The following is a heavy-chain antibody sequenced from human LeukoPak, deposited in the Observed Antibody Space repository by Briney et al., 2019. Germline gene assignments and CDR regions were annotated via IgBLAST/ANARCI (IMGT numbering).Heavy chain of an antibody. CDR2: ISLDGSTK. CDR3: TTLDYCSGGNCYPVDY. CDR1: GFTFSSNG. D-gene: IGHD2-15*01. J-gene: IGHJ4*02. V-gene: IGHV3-30*03. Sequence: PGGSLRLSCAASGFTFSSNGMHWVRQAPGKGLEWVAVISLDGSTKYYADSVKGRFTISRDNSKNTLYLQMNSLRAEDTAVYYCTTLDYCSGGNCYPVDYWGQGTLVTVSS.